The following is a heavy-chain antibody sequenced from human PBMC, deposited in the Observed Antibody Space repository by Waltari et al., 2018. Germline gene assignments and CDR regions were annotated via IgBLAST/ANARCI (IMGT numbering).Heavy chain of an antibody. CDR1: GFTFSTYS. Sequence: EVQLVESGGGLVKPGGSLRLSCAASGFTFSTYSMNWVRQAPGKGLRWASAISSGSTTKYYADSVKGRFTISRDNAKKSLYLQMNSLRAEDTAVYYCARDKVGPGDYWGQGTLVTVSS. V-gene: IGHV3-21*01. CDR3: ARDKVGPGDY. D-gene: IGHD1-26*01. CDR2: ISSGSTTK. J-gene: IGHJ4*02.